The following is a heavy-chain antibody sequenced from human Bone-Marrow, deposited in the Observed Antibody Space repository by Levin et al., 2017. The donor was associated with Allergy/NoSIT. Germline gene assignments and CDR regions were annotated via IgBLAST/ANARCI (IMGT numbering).Heavy chain of an antibody. J-gene: IGHJ5*02. V-gene: IGHV3-23*01. D-gene: IGHD2-2*01. CDR1: GFTFSSYA. CDR3: AKLPVPTRYCTSTTCTNWLDP. Sequence: GGSLRLSCAASGFTFSSYAMSWVRQAPGKGLEWVSTISGSGGNTYYADSVKGRFTISRDNSKNTLYLQMDSLRAEDTAVYYCAKLPVPTRYCTSTTCTNWLDPWGQGTLVTVSS. CDR2: ISGSGGNT.